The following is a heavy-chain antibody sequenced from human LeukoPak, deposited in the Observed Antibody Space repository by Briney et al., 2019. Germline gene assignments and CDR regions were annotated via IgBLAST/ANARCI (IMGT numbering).Heavy chain of an antibody. CDR2: IYHSGST. CDR1: GDSISNSNLY. V-gene: IGHV4-61*01. D-gene: IGHD3-10*01. CDR3: AREANYYGSGSYFEGTFDY. Sequence: SETLSLTCIVSGDSISNSNLYWGWIRQPPGKGLEWIGYIYHSGSTNYNPSLKSRVTISVDTSKNEFSLKLTSVTAADTAVYYCAREANYYGSGSYFEGTFDYWGQGSLVTVSS. J-gene: IGHJ4*02.